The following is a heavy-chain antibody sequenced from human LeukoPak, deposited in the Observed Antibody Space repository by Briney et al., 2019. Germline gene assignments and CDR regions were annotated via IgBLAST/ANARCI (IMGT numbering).Heavy chain of an antibody. D-gene: IGHD3-3*01. Sequence: GGSLRLSCAASGFTFSSCAMSWVRQAPGKGLEWVSAISGSGGSTYYADSVKGRFTISRDNSKNTLYLQMNSLRAEDTAVYYCAKESSYDFWSGYYHYFDYWGQGTLVTVSS. V-gene: IGHV3-23*01. CDR2: ISGSGGST. CDR1: GFTFSSCA. J-gene: IGHJ4*02. CDR3: AKESSYDFWSGYYHYFDY.